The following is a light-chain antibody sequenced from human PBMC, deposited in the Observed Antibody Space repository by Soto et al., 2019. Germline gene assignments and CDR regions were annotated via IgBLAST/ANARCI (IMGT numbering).Light chain of an antibody. CDR1: QDIGNY. Sequence: DIQMTQSPSSLSTSVGNRVTITCQASQDIGNYLNWYQQKPGKAPKLLIYDASNLETGVPSRISGGGSGTDFTFTISSLQPEDIATYYCQHYYNLPLTFGGGTKVEIK. V-gene: IGKV1-33*01. CDR3: QHYYNLPLT. J-gene: IGKJ4*01. CDR2: DAS.